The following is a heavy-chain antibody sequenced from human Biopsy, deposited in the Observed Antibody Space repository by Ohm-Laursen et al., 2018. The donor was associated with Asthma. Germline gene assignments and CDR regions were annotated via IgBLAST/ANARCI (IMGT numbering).Heavy chain of an antibody. J-gene: IGHJ4*02. CDR3: ARGPEYVRSSGALDY. V-gene: IGHV1-69*13. Sequence: GASVKVSCKASGDSFSNYAISWVRRAPGQGLEWMGRIIPIFGPTNYAQKFQGRVTISADDSTSTAYMELSSLSSEDTALYYCARGPEYVRSSGALDYWGQGTLVAVSS. CDR2: IIPIFGPT. CDR1: GDSFSNYA. D-gene: IGHD2-2*01.